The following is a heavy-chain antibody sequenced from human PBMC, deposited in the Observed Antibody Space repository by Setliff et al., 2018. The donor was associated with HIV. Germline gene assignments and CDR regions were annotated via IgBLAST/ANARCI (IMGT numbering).Heavy chain of an antibody. Sequence: GGSLRLSCAASGFTFSSYSMNWVRQAPGKGLEWVSSISSSSSYIYYADSVKGRFTISRDNAKNSLYLQMNSLRAEDTAVYYCASPTSDLYSGSPEWGQGTLVTVSS. CDR1: GFTFSSYS. CDR2: ISSSSSYI. CDR3: ASPTSDLYSGSPE. D-gene: IGHD1-26*01. V-gene: IGHV3-21*01. J-gene: IGHJ4*02.